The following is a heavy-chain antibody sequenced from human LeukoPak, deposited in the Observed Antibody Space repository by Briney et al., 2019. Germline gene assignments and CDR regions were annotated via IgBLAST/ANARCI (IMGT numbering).Heavy chain of an antibody. CDR2: ISGSGAHT. CDR1: EITFSTYA. CDR3: AKDRTVGASYWYFDL. Sequence: GGSLRLSCAASEITFSTYAMTWVRQAPGKGLEWVSSISGSGAHTYYADSVKGRFTISRDSSRNTLFLHMNALRAEDTAIYYCAKDRTVGASYWYFDLWGRGTLVTVSS. V-gene: IGHV3-23*01. J-gene: IGHJ2*01. D-gene: IGHD1-26*01.